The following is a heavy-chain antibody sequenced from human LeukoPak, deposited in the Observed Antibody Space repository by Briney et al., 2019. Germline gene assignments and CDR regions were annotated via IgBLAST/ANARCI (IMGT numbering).Heavy chain of an antibody. CDR1: GFTFDDYA. Sequence: WGSLRLSCAASGFTFDDYAMHWVRQAPGKGLEWVSLISGDGGSTYYADSVKGRFTISRDNSKNSLYLQMNSLRTEDTALYYCAKDKRYSGYDPFDYWGQGPLLTVSS. V-gene: IGHV3-43*02. CDR2: ISGDGGST. CDR3: AKDKRYSGYDPFDY. D-gene: IGHD5-12*01. J-gene: IGHJ4*02.